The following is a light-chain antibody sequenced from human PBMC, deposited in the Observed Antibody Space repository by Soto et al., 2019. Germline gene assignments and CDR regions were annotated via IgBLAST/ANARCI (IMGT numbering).Light chain of an antibody. J-gene: IGKJ1*01. CDR1: QSIRYY. Sequence: DIQLTQSPPTLSASVGDRVTITCRASQSIRYYLAWYQQMPGKAPKLLIYGASGLQSGVPSRFSGSGSGTEFTLTISSLQPDDFATYFCQHHNTYSQTFGQGTKVDIK. CDR2: GAS. CDR3: QHHNTYSQT. V-gene: IGKV1-5*01.